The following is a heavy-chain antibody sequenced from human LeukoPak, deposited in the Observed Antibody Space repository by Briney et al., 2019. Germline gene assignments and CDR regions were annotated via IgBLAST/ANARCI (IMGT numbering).Heavy chain of an antibody. CDR2: INRNGGIT. CDR3: ARKGLGGELGGFDY. J-gene: IGHJ4*02. CDR1: GFTFSYYY. Sequence: GSLRLSCAASGFTFSYYYMSWVRQTPGKGLEVVSGINRNGGITGYAESVKGRFTISRDNAKNSLYLQMNSLRAEDTASYHCARKGLGGELGGFDYWGQGTLVAVSS. D-gene: IGHD1-26*01. V-gene: IGHV3-20*01.